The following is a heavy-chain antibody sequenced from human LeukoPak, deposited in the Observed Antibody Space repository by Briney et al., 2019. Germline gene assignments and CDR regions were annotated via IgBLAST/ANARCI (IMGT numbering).Heavy chain of an antibody. CDR2: IYYSGST. V-gene: IGHV4-30-4*08. CDR3: ARVTVRFDRDY. CDR1: GGSISSGGYY. J-gene: IGHJ4*02. D-gene: IGHD3-16*01. Sequence: SETLSLTCTVSGGSISSGGYYWSWIRQPAGKGLEWIGHIYYSGSTYYNPSLKSRVTISVDTSKNQFSLKLSSVTAADTAVYYCARVTVRFDRDYWGQGTLVTVPS.